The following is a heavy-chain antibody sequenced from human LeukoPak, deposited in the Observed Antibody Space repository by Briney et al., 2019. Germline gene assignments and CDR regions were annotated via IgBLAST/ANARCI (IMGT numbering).Heavy chain of an antibody. CDR2: ISYDGSNK. Sequence: PGRALRLSCAASGFTFSSYSMHWVRQAPGKGLEWVAVISYDGSNKYYADSVKGRFTISRDNSKNTLYLQMNSLRAEDTAVYYCARRSDVVVAAIWSWFGGWGQGTLVTVSS. CDR1: GFTFSSYS. V-gene: IGHV3-30-3*01. D-gene: IGHD2-15*01. CDR3: ARRSDVVVAAIWSWFGG. J-gene: IGHJ5*02.